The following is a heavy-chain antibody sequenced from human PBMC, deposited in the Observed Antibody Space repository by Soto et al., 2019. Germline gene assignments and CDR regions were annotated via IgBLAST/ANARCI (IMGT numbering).Heavy chain of an antibody. Sequence: GGSLRLSCAASGFTFSSYGMHWVRQAPGKGLEWVSIISYDGSKKYYADSVKGRFSVSRDNTKNSLYLQMNSLRAEDTAVYYCATRPPDETYYGVFDYWGRGALVTVSS. J-gene: IGHJ4*02. CDR1: GFTFSSYG. CDR2: ISYDGSKK. D-gene: IGHD3-10*01. CDR3: ATRPPDETYYGVFDY. V-gene: IGHV3-30*03.